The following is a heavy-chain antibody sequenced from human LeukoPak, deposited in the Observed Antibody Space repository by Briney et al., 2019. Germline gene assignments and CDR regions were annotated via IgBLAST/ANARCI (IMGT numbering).Heavy chain of an antibody. V-gene: IGHV3-9*01. D-gene: IGHD2-2*01. J-gene: IGHJ6*02. Sequence: GGSLRLSCATSGFTFDDYAMHWVRQAPGKGLEWVSGISWNRGSIGYADSVKGRFTISRDNAKNSLYLQMNSLRAEDTALYYCAKDLGYCSSTSCFRPTIYGMDVWGQGTTVTVSS. CDR2: ISWNRGSI. CDR1: GFTFDDYA. CDR3: AKDLGYCSSTSCFRPTIYGMDV.